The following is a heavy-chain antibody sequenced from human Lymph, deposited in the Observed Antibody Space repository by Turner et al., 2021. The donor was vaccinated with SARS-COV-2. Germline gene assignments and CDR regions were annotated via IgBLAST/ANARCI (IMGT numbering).Heavy chain of an antibody. CDR3: ARETVNNWVDP. D-gene: IGHD2-21*02. Sequence: QVQLQESGPRLVKPLETLSLTCIVSGGSMNSNYWSWIRQPPGKRLEWIGYIYYRGSTNYNPSLKSRVTISVDTSKNQFSLKLTSVTAADTAIYYCARETVNNWVDPWGQGILVTVSS. V-gene: IGHV4-59*01. J-gene: IGHJ5*02. CDR1: GGSMNSNY. CDR2: IYYRGST.